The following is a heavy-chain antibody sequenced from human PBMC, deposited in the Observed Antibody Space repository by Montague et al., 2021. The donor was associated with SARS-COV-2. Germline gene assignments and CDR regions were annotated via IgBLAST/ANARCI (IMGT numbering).Heavy chain of an antibody. CDR1: GGSINSYY. D-gene: IGHD3-22*01. CDR2: TYHNGIT. Sequence: SETLSLTCTVSGGSINSYYWSWVRQSPGKGLEWIGYTYHNGITNSNPSLKSRVTISVDTSKSQFSLRLTSVTAADTAVYYCVREGRGSAYAMDYWGQGTLVTVSS. J-gene: IGHJ4*02. V-gene: IGHV4-59*01. CDR3: VREGRGSAYAMDY.